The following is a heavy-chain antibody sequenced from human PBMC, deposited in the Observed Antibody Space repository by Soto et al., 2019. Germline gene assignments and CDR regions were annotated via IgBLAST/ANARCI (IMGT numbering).Heavy chain of an antibody. D-gene: IGHD3-22*01. CDR3: AKDYYDSSGYQIYYFDY. V-gene: IGHV3-23*01. J-gene: IGHJ4*02. CDR2: ISGSGGST. CDR1: GFTFSSYA. Sequence: VGSLRLSCAASGFTFSSYAMSWVRQAPGKGLEWVSAISGSGGSTYYADSVKGRFTISRDNSKNTLYLQMNSLRAEDTAVYYCAKDYYDSSGYQIYYFDYWGQGTLVTVSS.